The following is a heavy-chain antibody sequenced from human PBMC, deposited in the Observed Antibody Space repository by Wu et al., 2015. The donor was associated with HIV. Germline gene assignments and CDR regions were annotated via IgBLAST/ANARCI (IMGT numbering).Heavy chain of an antibody. CDR2: INPSGDST. CDR1: GYTFTSYD. D-gene: IGHD2-8*02. J-gene: IGHJ4*02. CDR3: SSGRGVTFDY. V-gene: IGHV1-46*03. Sequence: QVQLVQSGAEVKKPGASVKVSCEASGYTFTSYDMHWVRQAPGQGLEWMGLINPSGDSTKYAQRFQGRVTLTRDTSTSTVYMEMNSLTSEDTAVYYCSSGRGVTFDYWGQGRPGHRLL.